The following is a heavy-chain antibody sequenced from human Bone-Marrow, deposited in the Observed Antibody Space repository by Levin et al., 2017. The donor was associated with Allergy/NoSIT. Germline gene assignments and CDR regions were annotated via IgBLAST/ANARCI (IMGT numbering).Heavy chain of an antibody. CDR3: ASGYSSTWLNYYYGMDG. V-gene: IGHV4-39*01. Sequence: PSETLSLTCTVSGGSISSSSYYWGWIRQPPGKGPEWIGTIYYSGSTYYDPSLKSRVTISVDTSKNQFALKRSSVTAADTAVYYCASGYSSTWLNYYYGMDGWGQGTTVTVSS. CDR1: GGSISSSSYY. J-gene: IGHJ6*02. D-gene: IGHD6-13*01. CDR2: IYYSGST.